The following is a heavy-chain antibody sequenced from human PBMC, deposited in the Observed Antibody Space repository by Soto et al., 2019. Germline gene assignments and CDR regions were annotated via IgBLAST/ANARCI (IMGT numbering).Heavy chain of an antibody. CDR1: GFTFSDYY. J-gene: IGHJ4*02. CDR2: ISSSSSYT. V-gene: IGHV3-11*06. CDR3: ARGSPGIAARPFDY. Sequence: CAASGFTFSDYYMSWIRQAPGKGLEWVSYISSSSSYTNYADSVKGRFTISRDNAKNSLYLQMNSLRAEDTAVYYCARGSPGIAARPFDYWGQGTLVTVSS. D-gene: IGHD6-6*01.